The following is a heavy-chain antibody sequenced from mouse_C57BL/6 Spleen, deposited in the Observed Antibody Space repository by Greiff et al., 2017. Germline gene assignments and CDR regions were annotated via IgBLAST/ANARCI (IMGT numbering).Heavy chain of an antibody. CDR2: IYPGSGST. CDR1: GYTFTSYW. D-gene: IGHD1-1*01. J-gene: IGHJ3*01. V-gene: IGHV1-55*01. CDR3: AREDGSSYVGFAY. Sequence: QVQLQQPGAELVKPGASVKMSCKASGYTFTSYWITWVKQRPGQGLEWIGDIYPGSGSTNYNEKFKSKATLTVDTSSSTAYMQLSSLTSEDSAVYYCAREDGSSYVGFAYWGQGTLVTVSA.